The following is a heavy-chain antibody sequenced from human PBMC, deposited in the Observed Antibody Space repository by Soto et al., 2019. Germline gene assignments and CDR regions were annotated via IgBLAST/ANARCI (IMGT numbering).Heavy chain of an antibody. J-gene: IGHJ3*02. Sequence: QVQLVQSGAEVKKPGSSVKVSCKASGGTFSSYTISWVRQAPGQGLEWMGRIIPILGIANYAQKFQGRVTITADKSTSTADMELSSLRSEYTAVYYCAREYSVELQGNAFDIWGRDNGHRLF. CDR2: IIPILGIA. CDR1: GGTFSSYT. D-gene: IGHD1-7*01. CDR3: AREYSVELQGNAFDI. V-gene: IGHV1-69*08.